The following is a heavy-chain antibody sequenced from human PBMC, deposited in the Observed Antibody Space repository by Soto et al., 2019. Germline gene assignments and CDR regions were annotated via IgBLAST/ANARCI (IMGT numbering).Heavy chain of an antibody. Sequence: QVQLVESGGGVVQPGRSLRLSCAASGFTFSTYAMHWVRQAPGKGLEWVAVISYDGSNKYYADSVKGRFTISRDNSKNTXXLQMNSLRADDTAVYYCARDKSPYSSGWHNRHFDYWGQGTLVTVSS. D-gene: IGHD6-19*01. V-gene: IGHV3-30-3*01. CDR1: GFTFSTYA. CDR2: ISYDGSNK. CDR3: ARDKSPYSSGWHNRHFDY. J-gene: IGHJ4*02.